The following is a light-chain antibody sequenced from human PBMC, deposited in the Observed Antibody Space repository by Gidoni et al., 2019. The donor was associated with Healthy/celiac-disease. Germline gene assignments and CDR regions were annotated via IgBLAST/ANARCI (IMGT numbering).Light chain of an antibody. V-gene: IGLV2-14*01. CDR3: SSYTSSSTVV. J-gene: IGLJ2*01. Sequence: QYALTQPASVSGSPVQSITIACTGTSSDVGGYNYYSWYQQPPGKAPNLMIYAVSNRPSGVSNRFSGSKSVNTASLTISGLQAEDEADYYCSSYTSSSTVVFGGGTKLSVL. CDR2: AVS. CDR1: SSDVGGYNY.